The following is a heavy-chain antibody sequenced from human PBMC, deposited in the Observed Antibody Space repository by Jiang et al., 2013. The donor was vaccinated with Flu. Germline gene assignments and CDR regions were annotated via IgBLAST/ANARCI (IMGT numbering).Heavy chain of an antibody. V-gene: IGHV1-24*01. Sequence: SGAEVKKPGASVKVSCKVSGYTLTELSMHWVRQAPGKGLEWMGGFDPEDGETIYAQKFQGRVTMTEDTSTDTAYMEPSSLRSEDTAVYYCATIWGIWGRVAATVYYGMDVWGQGTTVTVSS. D-gene: IGHD2-15*01. CDR3: ATIWGIWGRVAATVYYGMDV. CDR1: GYTLTELS. CDR2: FDPEDGET. J-gene: IGHJ6*02.